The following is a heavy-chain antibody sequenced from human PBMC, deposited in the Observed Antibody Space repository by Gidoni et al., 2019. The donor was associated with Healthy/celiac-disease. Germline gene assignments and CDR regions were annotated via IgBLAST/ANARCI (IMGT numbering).Heavy chain of an antibody. CDR2: ISGSGGST. D-gene: IGHD3-22*01. V-gene: IGHV3-23*01. CDR3: AKGQIGHYDSSAPGAFDI. CDR1: GFTFSSSA. Sequence: EVQLLESGGGLVQPGGSLRLSCAASGFTFSSSAMSWVRQAPGKGLEWVSAISGSGGSTYYADSVKGRFTISRDNSKNTLYLQMNSLRAEDTAVYYCAKGQIGHYDSSAPGAFDIWGQGTMVTVSS. J-gene: IGHJ3*02.